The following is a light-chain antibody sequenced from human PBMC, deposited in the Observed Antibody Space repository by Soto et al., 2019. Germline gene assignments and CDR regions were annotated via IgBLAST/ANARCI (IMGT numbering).Light chain of an antibody. CDR1: QNMDIY. CDR3: QQSYSTPT. V-gene: IGKV1-39*01. Sequence: DIPLTQSPSSLSASVGDRVTMTCRASQNMDIYLNWYQHKPGKAPKLLIYAASNLQSGVPSRFSGSGSGTDFTLTISSLQLEDIATYYCQQSYSTPTFGQGTKVEIK. J-gene: IGKJ1*01. CDR2: AAS.